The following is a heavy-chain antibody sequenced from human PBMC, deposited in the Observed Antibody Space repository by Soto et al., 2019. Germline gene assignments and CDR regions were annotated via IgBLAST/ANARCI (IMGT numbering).Heavy chain of an antibody. CDR1: GYSFTSYW. J-gene: IGHJ6*02. CDR3: ARGSGYYYVYYGMDV. Sequence: PGESLKISCKGSGYSFTSYWISWVRQMPGKGLEWMGRIDPSDSYTNYSPSFQGHVTISADKSISTAYLQWSNLKASDTAMYYCARGSGYYYVYYGMDVWGQGTTVTVSS. D-gene: IGHD3-22*01. CDR2: IDPSDSYT. V-gene: IGHV5-10-1*01.